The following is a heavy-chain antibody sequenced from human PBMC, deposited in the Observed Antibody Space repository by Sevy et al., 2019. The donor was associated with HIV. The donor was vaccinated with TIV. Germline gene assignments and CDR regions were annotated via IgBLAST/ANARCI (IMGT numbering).Heavy chain of an antibody. J-gene: IGHJ6*02. CDR2: IYYSGST. D-gene: IGHD2-2*01. CDR3: ARERIVVVPAAMGYYGMDV. CDR1: GGSVSSGSYY. Sequence: SETLSLTCTVSGGSVSSGSYYWSWIRQPPGKGLEWTGYIYYSGSTNYNPSLKSRVTISVDTSKNQFSRKLSSVTAADTAVYCCARERIVVVPAAMGYYGMDVWGQGTTVTVSS. V-gene: IGHV4-61*01.